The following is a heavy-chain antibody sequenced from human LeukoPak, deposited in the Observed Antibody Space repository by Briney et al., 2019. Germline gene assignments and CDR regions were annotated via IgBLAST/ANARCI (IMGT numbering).Heavy chain of an antibody. CDR1: GGSFSGYY. Sequence: PSETLSLTCAVYGGSFSGYYWSWIRQPPGKGLEWIGSIYYSGSTYYNPSLKSRVTISVDTSKNQFSLKLSSVTAADTAVYYCARGPGATYFDYWGQGTLVTVSS. V-gene: IGHV4-34*01. D-gene: IGHD1-26*01. J-gene: IGHJ4*02. CDR3: ARGPGATYFDY. CDR2: IYYSGST.